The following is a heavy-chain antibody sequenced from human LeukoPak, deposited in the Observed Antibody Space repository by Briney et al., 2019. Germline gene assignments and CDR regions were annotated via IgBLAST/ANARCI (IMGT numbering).Heavy chain of an antibody. Sequence: GGSLRLSCAASGFTFSSYSMNWVRQAPGKGLEWVSYISSSSSTIYYADSVKGRFTISRDNAKNSLYLQMNSLRAEDTAVYYCARDTGYSSGWYYYYGMDVWGQGTTVTVSS. CDR2: ISSSSSTI. D-gene: IGHD6-19*01. V-gene: IGHV3-48*04. CDR1: GFTFSSYS. CDR3: ARDTGYSSGWYYYYGMDV. J-gene: IGHJ6*02.